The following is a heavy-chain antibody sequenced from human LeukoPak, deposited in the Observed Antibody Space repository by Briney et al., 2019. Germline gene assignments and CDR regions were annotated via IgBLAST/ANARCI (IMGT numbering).Heavy chain of an antibody. J-gene: IGHJ6*02. V-gene: IGHV1-18*04. CDR3: ARDFDNPENACPSTSCIDV. CDR1: GYTFVNFG. CDR2: ISTSTTNT. D-gene: IGHD2-2*01. Sequence: GASVKVSCKTSGYTFVNFGLSWVRQAPGQGLEWMGWISTSTTNTNYAQRFRGRLTMITDTSTSTAYMELSSLTSDDTAVYHCARDFDNPENACPSTSCIDVWGQGTTVTVSS.